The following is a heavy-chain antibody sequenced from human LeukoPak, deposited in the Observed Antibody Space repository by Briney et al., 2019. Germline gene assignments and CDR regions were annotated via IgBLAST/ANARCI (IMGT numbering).Heavy chain of an antibody. CDR1: GFTFSSYA. CDR2: IVGSGVST. Sequence: GGSLRLSCAASGFTFSSYAMSWVRQAPGKGLEWVSAIVGSGVSTYYAASVKGRFTISRDNSKNTLYLQMNNLRPEDTAVYYCARGYGGNWLDPWGQGALVTVSS. V-gene: IGHV3-23*01. J-gene: IGHJ5*02. D-gene: IGHD4-17*01. CDR3: ARGYGGNWLDP.